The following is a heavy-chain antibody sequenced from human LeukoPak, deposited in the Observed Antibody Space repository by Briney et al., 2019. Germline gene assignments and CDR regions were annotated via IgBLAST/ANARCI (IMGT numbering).Heavy chain of an antibody. D-gene: IGHD6-19*01. Sequence: PSETLSLTCTVSGGSISSPNSYWGWIRQPPGKGLEWIGSIFYDGTTYYNPSLKSRVTISVDTSKSQFSLTLRSMTAADTAVYYCARRVVAGTTVDFWGQGNLVTVSS. CDR2: IFYDGTT. V-gene: IGHV4-39*01. J-gene: IGHJ4*02. CDR3: ARRVVAGTTVDF. CDR1: GGSISSPNSY.